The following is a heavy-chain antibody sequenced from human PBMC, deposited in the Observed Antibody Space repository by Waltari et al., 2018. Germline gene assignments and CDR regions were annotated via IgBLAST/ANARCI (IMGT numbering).Heavy chain of an antibody. CDR3: ARAPAAAAQGGYFDY. J-gene: IGHJ4*02. V-gene: IGHV1-2*06. CDR1: GYTFTGYY. D-gene: IGHD6-13*01. Sequence: QVQLVQSGAEVKKPGASVKVSCKASGYTFTGYYMPWVRTAPGQGLEWMGRINPNSGGTNYAQKFQGRVTMTRDTSISTAYMELSRLRSDDTAVYYCARAPAAAAQGGYFDYWGQGTLVTVSS. CDR2: INPNSGGT.